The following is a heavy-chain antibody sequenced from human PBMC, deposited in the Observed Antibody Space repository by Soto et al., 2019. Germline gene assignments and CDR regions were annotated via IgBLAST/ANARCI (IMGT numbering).Heavy chain of an antibody. CDR3: ARWRPTGTGYYYGMDV. Sequence: GGSLRLSCAASGFTFSSYSMNWVRQAPGKGLEWVSSISSSSSYIYYADSVKGRFTISRDNAKNSLYLQMNSLRAEDTAVYYCARWRPTGTGYYYGMDVWGQGTTVTVSS. D-gene: IGHD3-9*01. CDR2: ISSSSSYI. CDR1: GFTFSSYS. J-gene: IGHJ6*02. V-gene: IGHV3-21*01.